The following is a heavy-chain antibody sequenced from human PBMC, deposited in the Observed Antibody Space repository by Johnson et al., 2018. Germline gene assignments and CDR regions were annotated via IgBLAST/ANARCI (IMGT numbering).Heavy chain of an antibody. CDR2: IMPIFGTP. V-gene: IGHV1-69*01. D-gene: IGHD6-19*01. CDR3: ARHKANTGWAA. Sequence: QVQLVESGAEVKKPGSSVNVSCKASGGTFSSYGITWVRQAPGQGLEWLGEIMPIFGTPNYAQKFQGRVTINADESTSTASKELTSLRSEDTAVYYCARHKANTGWAAWGQGTLLTVSA. J-gene: IGHJ5*02. CDR1: GGTFSSYG.